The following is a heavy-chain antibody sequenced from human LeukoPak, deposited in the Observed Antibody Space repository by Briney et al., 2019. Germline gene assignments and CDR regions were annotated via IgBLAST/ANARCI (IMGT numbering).Heavy chain of an antibody. CDR1: GFTVSSNY. D-gene: IGHD3-10*01. J-gene: IGHJ4*02. Sequence: GGSLRLSCAASGFTVSSNYMSWVRQAPGKGLEWVSVIHSGGSTYYADSVKGRFTISRDNSKNTLYLQMNSLRAEDTAVYYCAKDGLLLWFGELSPQYYYFDYWGQGTLVTVSS. CDR3: AKDGLLLWFGELSPQYYYFDY. CDR2: IHSGGST. V-gene: IGHV3-53*01.